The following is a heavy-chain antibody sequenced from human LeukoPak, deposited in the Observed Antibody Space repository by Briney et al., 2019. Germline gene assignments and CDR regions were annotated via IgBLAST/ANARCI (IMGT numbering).Heavy chain of an antibody. CDR3: AEGDNGWFDP. V-gene: IGHV3-23*01. Sequence: PGGSLRLSCAASGFTFSNYAMSWVRQAPGKGLEWVSAISGSGGSTYYADSVKGRFTISRDNSKNTLYLQMNTLRAEDTAVYYCAEGDNGWFDPWGQGTLVTVSS. CDR2: ISGSGGST. J-gene: IGHJ5*02. D-gene: IGHD2-8*01. CDR1: GFTFSNYA.